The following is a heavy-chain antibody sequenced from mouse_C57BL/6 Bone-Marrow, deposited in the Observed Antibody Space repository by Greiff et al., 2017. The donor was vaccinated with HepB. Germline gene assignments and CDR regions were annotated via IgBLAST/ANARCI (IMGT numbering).Heavy chain of an antibody. V-gene: IGHV1-26*01. D-gene: IGHD4-1*01. CDR1: GYTFTDYY. Sequence: EVQLQQSGPELVKPGASVKISCKASGYTFTDYYMNWVKQSHGKSLEWIGDINPNNGGTSYNQKFKGKATLTVDKSSSTAYMELRSLTSADSAVYYCARELLDYWGQGTTLTVSS. CDR2: INPNNGGT. J-gene: IGHJ2*01. CDR3: ARELLDY.